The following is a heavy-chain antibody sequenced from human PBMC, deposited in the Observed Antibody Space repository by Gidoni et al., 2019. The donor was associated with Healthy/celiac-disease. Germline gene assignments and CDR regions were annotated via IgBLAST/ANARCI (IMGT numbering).Heavy chain of an antibody. Sequence: QVQLVEAGGGVVRPGRSLRLSGAASGLAFSRYGLHWVRQAPRKGREWVAVISYDGSNKYYADSVKGRFTISRDNSKNTLYLQMNSLRAEDTAVYYCAKGAISSWDEHIDYWGQGTLVTVSS. CDR3: AKGAISSWDEHIDY. CDR2: ISYDGSNK. V-gene: IGHV3-30*18. J-gene: IGHJ4*02. D-gene: IGHD6-13*01. CDR1: GLAFSRYG.